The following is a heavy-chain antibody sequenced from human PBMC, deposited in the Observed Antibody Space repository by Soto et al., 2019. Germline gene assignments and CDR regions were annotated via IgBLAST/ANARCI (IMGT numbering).Heavy chain of an antibody. CDR3: AIGVLCFVWFDY. CDR2: INPNSGGT. D-gene: IGHD3-10*02. Sequence: ASVKVGCKASGYTFTGYYMHWVRQAPGHGLEWMGWINPNSGGTNYAQKFQGWVTMTRDTSISTAYMELSRLRSDDTAVDYCAIGVLCFVWFDYWGQGTVVTVSS. V-gene: IGHV1-2*04. J-gene: IGHJ4*02. CDR1: GYTFTGYY.